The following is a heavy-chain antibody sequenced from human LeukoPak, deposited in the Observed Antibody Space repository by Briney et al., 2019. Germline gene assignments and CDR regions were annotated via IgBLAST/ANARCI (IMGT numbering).Heavy chain of an antibody. D-gene: IGHD3-10*01. CDR1: GFTFSNFG. V-gene: IGHV3-23*01. CDR2: ITSGVGIT. Sequence: PGGSLRLSCTASGFTFSNFGMNWVRQAPGKGLEWVSIITSGVGITYYADSVKGRFTVSRDNSKSTLYLQMNSLRAEDTAVYYCANGEYYDFDYWGQGTLVTVSS. J-gene: IGHJ4*02. CDR3: ANGEYYDFDY.